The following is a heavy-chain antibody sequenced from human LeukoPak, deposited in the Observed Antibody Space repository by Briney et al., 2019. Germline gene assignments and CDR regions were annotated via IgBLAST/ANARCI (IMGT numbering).Heavy chain of an antibody. CDR2: ISHDGSDK. J-gene: IGHJ4*02. CDR3: VQRGGLDY. D-gene: IGHD3-16*01. V-gene: IGHV3-30*04. CDR1: GFTFSSYA. Sequence: GRSLRLSCAASGFTFSSYAMHWVRQAPGKGLEWVAIISHDGSDKYYADSVKGRFTISRDNSKNTLHLQMNSLRAEDTAVYYCVQRGGLDYWGQGTLVTVPS.